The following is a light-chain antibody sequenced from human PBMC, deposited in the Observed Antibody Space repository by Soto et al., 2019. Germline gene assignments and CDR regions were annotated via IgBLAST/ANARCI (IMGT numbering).Light chain of an antibody. Sequence: SALTQPASVSWSPGQSITISCTGTSSDVGAYNSVSWYQQHPGKAPKLIIYDVSTRPSGISDRFSGSKSGNTASLTISGLQAEDESDYYCSSYTTSVTYVFGTGTKVTVL. J-gene: IGLJ1*01. CDR1: SSDVGAYNS. CDR3: SSYTTSVTYV. CDR2: DVS. V-gene: IGLV2-14*01.